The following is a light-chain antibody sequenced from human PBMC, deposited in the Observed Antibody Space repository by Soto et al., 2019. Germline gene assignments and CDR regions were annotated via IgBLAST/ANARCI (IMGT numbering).Light chain of an antibody. J-gene: IGKJ1*01. V-gene: IGKV3-20*01. CDR1: QSVSSSY. Sequence: EIVLTQSPGTLSLSPLGIARPSCMGSQSVSSSYVAWYQQKPGQAPWLLIYGASRRATGIPDRFSGSGSGTDFTLTISRLEPEDFAVYYCQQYGSSPWTFGQGTKVDIK. CDR2: GAS. CDR3: QQYGSSPWT.